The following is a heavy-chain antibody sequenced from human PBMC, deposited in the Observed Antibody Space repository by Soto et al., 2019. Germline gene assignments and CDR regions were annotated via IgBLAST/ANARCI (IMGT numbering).Heavy chain of an antibody. CDR2: ISISTVGGTT. V-gene: IGHV3-15*01. D-gene: IGHD3-10*01. CDR1: GFSFADAW. Sequence: EAQLVESGGGLVKPGGSLRLSCAASGFSFADAWMSWVRQAPGKGLEWVGRISISTVGGTTDYAAPVRGRFSISRDDSKNTLYLKKNSLKIEDTGIYSCPEGRAIWGQGTLVIVSS. CDR3: PEGRAI. J-gene: IGHJ4*02.